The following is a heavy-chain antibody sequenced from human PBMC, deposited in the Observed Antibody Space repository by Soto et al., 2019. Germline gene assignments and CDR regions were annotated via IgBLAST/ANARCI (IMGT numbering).Heavy chain of an antibody. CDR2: INPGNGNT. D-gene: IGHD4-17*01. CDR1: GYTFTSYA. J-gene: IGHJ2*01. CDR3: ARGASSVTTSYFDL. V-gene: IGHV1-3*01. Sequence: QVQVVQSGAEVKKPGASVKVSCKASGYTFTSYAMHWVRQAPGQRLEWMGWINPGNGNTKNSQKFQGRVTITRDTFASTPYMELSSLRSEDTAVYYCARGASSVTTSYFDLWGRGTLVTVSS.